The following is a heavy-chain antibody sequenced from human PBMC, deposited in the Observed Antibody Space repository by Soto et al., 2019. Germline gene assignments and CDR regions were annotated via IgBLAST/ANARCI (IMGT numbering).Heavy chain of an antibody. CDR2: INGDGSDT. Sequence: GGSLRLSCAASGFTFSSFWMHWVRQVPGKGPVWVSRINGDGSDTYYADSVKGRFTISRDNAKNTLYLQMNSLRVEDTAVYSCVSIPVGGWGQGTLVTVSS. J-gene: IGHJ4*02. V-gene: IGHV3-74*01. D-gene: IGHD3-3*02. CDR3: VSIPVGG. CDR1: GFTFSSFW.